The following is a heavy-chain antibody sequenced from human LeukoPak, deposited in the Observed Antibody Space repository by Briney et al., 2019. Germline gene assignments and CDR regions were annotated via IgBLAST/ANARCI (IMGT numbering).Heavy chain of an antibody. Sequence: GASVKVSCKASGGTFTNFYLHWVRQAPGQGLEWMGRISPDGSNTNYAQKFQGRVTITGDTSASTAYMELSSLRSEDTAVYYCARGYCSSTSCYMDVWGQGTTVT. D-gene: IGHD2-2*01. CDR1: GGTFTNFY. J-gene: IGHJ6*02. CDR3: ARGYCSSTSCYMDV. V-gene: IGHV1-46*01. CDR2: ISPDGSNT.